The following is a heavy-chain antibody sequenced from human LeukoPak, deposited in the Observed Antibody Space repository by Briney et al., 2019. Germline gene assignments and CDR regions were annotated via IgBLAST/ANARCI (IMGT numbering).Heavy chain of an antibody. V-gene: IGHV3-66*04. CDR2: IYSGGNT. CDR1: GGSISSYY. J-gene: IGHJ5*02. Sequence: ETLSLTCTVSGGSISSYYWSWVRQAPGKGLEWVSVIYSGGNTYYADSVKGRFTISRDDSRNTLYLQMNSLRDEDTAVYYCARHDWFDPWGHGTLVTVSS. CDR3: ARHDWFDP.